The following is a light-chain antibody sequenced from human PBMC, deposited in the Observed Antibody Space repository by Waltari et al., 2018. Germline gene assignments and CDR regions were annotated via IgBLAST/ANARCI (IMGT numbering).Light chain of an antibody. V-gene: IGLV2-8*01. Sequence: QSALTPPPSASGSPGQSVTTSCTGPSSDVGGYDPVYWYQQHPDKAPKRMSYEVTKRPSGVPDRFSGSKSGNTASLTVSGLQAEDEADYYCSSYAGSNLWVFGGGTKLTVL. CDR3: SSYAGSNLWV. CDR1: SSDVGGYDP. J-gene: IGLJ3*02. CDR2: EVT.